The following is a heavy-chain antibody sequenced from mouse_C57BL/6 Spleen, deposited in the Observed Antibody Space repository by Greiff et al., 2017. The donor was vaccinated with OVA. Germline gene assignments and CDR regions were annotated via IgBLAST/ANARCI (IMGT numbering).Heavy chain of an antibody. Sequence: QVQLQQPGAELVKPGASVKMSCKASGYTFTSYWITWVKQRPGQGLEWIGDIYPGSGSTNYTEKFQSKATLTVDTSSSTAYMQLSSLTSEDSAVYDCAKEETYYSNCERAYWGQGTLVTVSA. D-gene: IGHD2-5*01. J-gene: IGHJ3*01. CDR2: IYPGSGST. V-gene: IGHV1-55*01. CDR1: GYTFTSYW. CDR3: AKEETYYSNCERAY.